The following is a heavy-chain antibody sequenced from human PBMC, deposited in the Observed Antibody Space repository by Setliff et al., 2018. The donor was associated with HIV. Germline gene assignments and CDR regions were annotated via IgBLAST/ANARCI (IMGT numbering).Heavy chain of an antibody. D-gene: IGHD3-22*01. CDR1: GGTFSNYG. Sequence: ASVKVSCKASGGTFSNYGMSWVRQAPGQGLEWMGWISAYNGNTNYAQKFQGRVTMTRDTSISTAYMELSRLRSDDTAVYYCARNAGSYYDTSGYYQYYFDFWGQGTLVTVSS. J-gene: IGHJ4*02. CDR3: ARNAGSYYDTSGYYQYYFDF. CDR2: ISAYNGNT. V-gene: IGHV1-2*02.